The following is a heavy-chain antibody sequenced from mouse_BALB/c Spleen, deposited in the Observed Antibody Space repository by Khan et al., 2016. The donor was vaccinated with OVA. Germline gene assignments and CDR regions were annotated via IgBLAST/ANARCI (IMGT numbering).Heavy chain of an antibody. CDR1: GYTFINYW. V-gene: IGHV1-7*01. Sequence: VQLQQSGAELAKPGASVKMSCKASGYTFINYWILWVKQRPGQGLEWIGYINPSTGYTEYNQNFKDKATLTADKSSSTAYMQRSSLTSEDSAVYYCARRGLRWDFDYWGQGTTRTVSS. J-gene: IGHJ2*01. D-gene: IGHD1-1*01. CDR2: INPSTGYT. CDR3: ARRGLRWDFDY.